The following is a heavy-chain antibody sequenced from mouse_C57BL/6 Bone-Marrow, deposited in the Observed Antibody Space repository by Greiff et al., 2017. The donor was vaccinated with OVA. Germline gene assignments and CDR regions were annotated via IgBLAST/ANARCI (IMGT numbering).Heavy chain of an antibody. CDR2: IYPGSGST. Sequence: QVQLQQPGAELVKPGASVKMSCKASGYTFTSYWITWVKPRPGQGLEWIGDIYPGSGSTNYNEKFKSKATLTVDTSSSTAYMQLSSLTSEDSAVYYCAREEEWLLRKNFDYWGQGTTLTVSS. CDR1: GYTFTSYW. D-gene: IGHD2-3*01. J-gene: IGHJ2*01. CDR3: AREEEWLLRKNFDY. V-gene: IGHV1-55*01.